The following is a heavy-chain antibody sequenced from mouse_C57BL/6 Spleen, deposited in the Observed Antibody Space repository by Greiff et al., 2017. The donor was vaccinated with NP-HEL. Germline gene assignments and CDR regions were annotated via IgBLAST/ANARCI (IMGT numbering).Heavy chain of an antibody. CDR1: GYTFTSYW. Sequence: VQLQQSGTVLARPGASVKMSCKTSGYTFTSYWMPWVKQSPGQGLEWIGAIYPGNSDTSYNQKFKGKAKLTAVTSASTAYMELSSLTNEDSAVDYCTSRYGSSYDYWGQGTTLTVSS. V-gene: IGHV1-5*01. CDR2: IYPGNSDT. D-gene: IGHD1-1*01. CDR3: TSRYGSSYDY. J-gene: IGHJ2*01.